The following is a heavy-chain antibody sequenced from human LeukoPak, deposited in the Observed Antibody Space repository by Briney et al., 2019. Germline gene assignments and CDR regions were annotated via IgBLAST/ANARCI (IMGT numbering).Heavy chain of an antibody. J-gene: IGHJ2*01. D-gene: IGHD3-3*01. CDR2: ISYDGSNK. CDR3: ARQSNLEWILPPYWYFDL. CDR1: GFTFSSYA. V-gene: IGHV3-30-3*01. Sequence: GGSLRLSCAASGFTFSSYAMHWVRQAPGKGLEWVAVISYDGSNKYYADSVKGRFTISRDNSKNTLYLQMNSLRAEDTAVYYCARQSNLEWILPPYWYFDLWGRGTLVTVSS.